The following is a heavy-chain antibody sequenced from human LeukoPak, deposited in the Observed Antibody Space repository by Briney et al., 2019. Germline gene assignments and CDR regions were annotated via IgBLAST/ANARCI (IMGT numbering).Heavy chain of an antibody. J-gene: IGHJ4*02. CDR1: GGTFSSYA. CDR3: VPMYYYGSGSYMNPGY. Sequence: SVKVSCKASGGTFSSYAISWVRQAPGQGLEWMGRIIPILGIANYAQKFQGRVTITADKSTSTAYMELSSLRSEDTAVYYCVPMYYYGSGSYMNPGYWGQGTLVTVSS. CDR2: IIPILGIA. D-gene: IGHD3-10*01. V-gene: IGHV1-69*04.